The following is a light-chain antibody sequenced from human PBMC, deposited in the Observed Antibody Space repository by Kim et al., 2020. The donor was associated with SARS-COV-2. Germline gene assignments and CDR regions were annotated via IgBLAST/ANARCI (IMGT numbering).Light chain of an antibody. CDR3: QVWDSSSDHVV. Sequence: PGKTARITCGGNKIGSKSVHWCQQKPGQAPVVVIYHDSDRPSGIPERFSGSNSGNTATLTISRVEAGDEADYYCQVWDSSSDHVVFGGGTQLTVL. CDR1: KIGSKS. V-gene: IGLV3-21*04. J-gene: IGLJ2*01. CDR2: HDS.